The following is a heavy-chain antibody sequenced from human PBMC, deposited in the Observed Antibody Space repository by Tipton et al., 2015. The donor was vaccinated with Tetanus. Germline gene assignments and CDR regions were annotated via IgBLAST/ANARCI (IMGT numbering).Heavy chain of an antibody. V-gene: IGHV4-4*07. J-gene: IGHJ4*02. CDR1: GGSISSYY. CDR3: ARHASYYYDSSGCFDY. Sequence: TLSLTCTVSGGSISSYYWSWIRQPAGKGLEWIGRIYTSGSTNYNPSLKSRVTISVDTSKNQFSLKLSSVTAADTAVYYCARHASYYYDSSGCFDYWGQGTLVTVSS. D-gene: IGHD3-22*01. CDR2: IYTSGST.